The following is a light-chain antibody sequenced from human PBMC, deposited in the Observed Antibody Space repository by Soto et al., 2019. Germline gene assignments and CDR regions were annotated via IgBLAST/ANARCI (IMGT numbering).Light chain of an antibody. Sequence: QSVLTQPPSVSGAPGQRVTISCTGSSSNIGAGYDVHWYQQLPGTAPKLLIYGNSNRPSGVPDRFSGSKSGTSASLAITGLQAEDEADYYCQSYDSSAECEVFGGGTKLTGL. J-gene: IGLJ3*02. CDR2: GNS. V-gene: IGLV1-40*01. CDR3: QSYDSSAECEV. CDR1: SSNIGAGYD.